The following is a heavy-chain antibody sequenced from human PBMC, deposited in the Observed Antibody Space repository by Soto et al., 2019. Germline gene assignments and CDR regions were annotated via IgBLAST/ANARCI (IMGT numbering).Heavy chain of an antibody. CDR2: INPDGNVG. D-gene: IGHD4-4*01. Sequence: EVQLLGSGGGLVQPGGSLRLSCVGSGFPFSTYWMNWVRQAPGKGLEWVANINPDGNVGTYVDSVRGRFTTSRDNAKTSLYLQMNSLRADDTAVYFCAGWGGHDYNYWGQGIMVTGSS. CDR3: AGWGGHDYNY. CDR1: GFPFSTYW. J-gene: IGHJ4*02. V-gene: IGHV3-7*03.